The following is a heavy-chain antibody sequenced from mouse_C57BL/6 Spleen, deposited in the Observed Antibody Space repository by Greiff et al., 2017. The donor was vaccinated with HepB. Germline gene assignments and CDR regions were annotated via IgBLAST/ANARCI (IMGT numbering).Heavy chain of an antibody. J-gene: IGHJ2*01. CDR1: GYTFTSYW. CDR3: ARWGTTVVAFDY. Sequence: QVQLQQPGTELVKPGASVKLSCKASGYTFTSYWMQWVKQRPGQGLEWIGEIDPSDSYTNYNQKFKGKATLTVDTSSSTAYMQLSSLTSEDSAVYYCARWGTTVVAFDYWGQGTTLTVSS. CDR2: IDPSDSYT. V-gene: IGHV1-50*01. D-gene: IGHD1-1*01.